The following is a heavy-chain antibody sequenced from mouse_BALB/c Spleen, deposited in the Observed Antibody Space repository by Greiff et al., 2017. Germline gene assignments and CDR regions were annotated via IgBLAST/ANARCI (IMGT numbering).Heavy chain of an antibody. CDR1: GFTFSSYG. CDR2: ISSGGSYT. Sequence: DVKLVESGGGLVKPGGSLKLSCAASGFTFSSYGMSWVRQTPDKRLEWVATISSGGSYTYYPDSVKGRFTISRDNAKNTLYLQMSSLKSEDTAMYYCARIITTATYWYFDVWGAGTTVTVSS. D-gene: IGHD1-2*01. CDR3: ARIITTATYWYFDV. J-gene: IGHJ1*01. V-gene: IGHV5-6*03.